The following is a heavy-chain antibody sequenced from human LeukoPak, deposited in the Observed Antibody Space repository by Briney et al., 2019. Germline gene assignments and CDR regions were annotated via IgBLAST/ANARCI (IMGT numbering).Heavy chain of an antibody. CDR3: ARFLQMNIAVAGTKVRSWFDP. D-gene: IGHD6-19*01. CDR2: IIPIFGTA. J-gene: IGHJ5*02. V-gene: IGHV1-69*13. Sequence: SVKVSCKASGGTFSSYAISWVRQAPGQGLEWMGGIIPIFGTANYAQKFQGRVTITADESTSTAYMELSSLRSEDTAVYYCARFLQMNIAVAGTKVRSWFDPWGQGTLVTVSS. CDR1: GGTFSSYA.